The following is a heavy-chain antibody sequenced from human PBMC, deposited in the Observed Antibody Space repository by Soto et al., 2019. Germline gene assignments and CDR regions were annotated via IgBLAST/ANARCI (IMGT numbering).Heavy chain of an antibody. CDR3: ARAREPFCSGGSCYFDY. J-gene: IGHJ4*02. CDR1: GGTFSSYA. Sequence: SVKVSCKASGGTFSSYAISWVRQAPGQGLEWMGGIIPIFGTANYAQKFRGRVTITADKSTSTAYMELSSLRSEDTAVYYCARAREPFCSGGSCYFDYWGQGTLVTVSS. D-gene: IGHD2-15*01. CDR2: IIPIFGTA. V-gene: IGHV1-69*06.